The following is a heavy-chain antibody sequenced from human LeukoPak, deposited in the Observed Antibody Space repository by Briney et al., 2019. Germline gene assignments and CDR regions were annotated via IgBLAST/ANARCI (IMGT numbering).Heavy chain of an antibody. J-gene: IGHJ4*02. CDR1: GVTFSSYG. V-gene: IGHV3-30*02. D-gene: IGHD2-15*01. Sequence: GGSLRLACAASGVTFSSYGMHWVSQAPGKGLEWVAFIRYDGSNKYYADSVKGRFTISRDNSRNTLYLQMNSMRAEDTAVYYCATHGGVVPDYWGQGTLVTVSS. CDR3: ATHGGVVPDY. CDR2: IRYDGSNK.